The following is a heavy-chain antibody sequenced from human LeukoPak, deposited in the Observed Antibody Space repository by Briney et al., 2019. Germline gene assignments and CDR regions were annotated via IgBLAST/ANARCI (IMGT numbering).Heavy chain of an antibody. J-gene: IGHJ4*02. V-gene: IGHV3-23*01. Sequence: GGSLRLSCAASAFTFRNYAMNWVRRAPGKGLEWVSTVTASGGSTYYADSVKGRFTVSRDNSKNTLYLQMNSLRAEDTAVYYCAKGGSSWGGVIDCWGQGTLVTVSS. D-gene: IGHD6-13*01. CDR2: VTASGGST. CDR3: AKGGSSWGGVIDC. CDR1: AFTFRNYA.